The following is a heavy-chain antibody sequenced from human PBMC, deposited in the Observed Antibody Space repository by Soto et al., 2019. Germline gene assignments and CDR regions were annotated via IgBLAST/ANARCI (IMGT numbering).Heavy chain of an antibody. J-gene: IGHJ5*02. V-gene: IGHV4-4*07. CDR1: GGSISSYY. D-gene: IGHD6-13*01. CDR3: ARDRVAAAANWFDP. CDR2: IYTSGST. Sequence: QVQLQESGPGLVKPSETLSLTCTVSGGSISSYYWSWIRQHAGKGLEWIGRIYTSGSTNYNPSLKSRVTMSVDTSKNQFSLKLSSVTAADTAVYYCARDRVAAAANWFDPWGQGTLVTVSS.